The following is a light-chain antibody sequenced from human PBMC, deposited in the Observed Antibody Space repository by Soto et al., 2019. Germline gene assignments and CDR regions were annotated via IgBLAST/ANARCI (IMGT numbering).Light chain of an antibody. J-gene: IGLJ2*01. CDR2: DVT. Sequence: QSALTQPPSASGSPGQSVTISCTGASSDVGGYNFVSWYQQHPGKAPKLMIYDVTKRPSGVPDRFAGSKSGNTASLTVSGLQADDEADYYCSSYAGSSVPVAFGGGTQLTLL. CDR3: SSYAGSSVPVA. V-gene: IGLV2-8*01. CDR1: SSDVGGYNF.